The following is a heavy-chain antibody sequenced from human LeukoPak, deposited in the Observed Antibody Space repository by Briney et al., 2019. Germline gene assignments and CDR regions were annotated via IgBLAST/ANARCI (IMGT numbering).Heavy chain of an antibody. D-gene: IGHD2-15*01. J-gene: IGHJ3*02. Sequence: SETLSLTCTVSGGSIISSDYHWGWVRQPPGKGLEWIGTISYSGNTDYNPSLRSRVTISVDTSNNQFSLRLGSVTAADTAVYHCARHCCSGPAKRVFGIWGQGTWSPSLQ. CDR3: ARHCCSGPAKRVFGI. CDR2: ISYSGNT. CDR1: GGSIISSDYH. V-gene: IGHV4-39*01.